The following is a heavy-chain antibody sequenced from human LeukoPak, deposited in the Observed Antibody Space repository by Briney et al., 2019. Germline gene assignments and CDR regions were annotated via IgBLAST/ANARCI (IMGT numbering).Heavy chain of an antibody. J-gene: IGHJ4*02. CDR2: IYPRDGST. CDR3: ARDQEGFDY. CDR1: GYTFTSNY. V-gene: IGHV1-46*01. Sequence: ASVTVSCTASGYTFTSNYIHWVRQAPGQGLEWMGMIYPRDGSTSYAQKFQGRVTVTGDTSTSTVHMELSGLRSEDTAVYYCARDQEGFDYWGQGTLVTVSS.